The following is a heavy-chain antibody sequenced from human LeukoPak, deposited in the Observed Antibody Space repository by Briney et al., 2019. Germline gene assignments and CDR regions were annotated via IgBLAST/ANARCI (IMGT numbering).Heavy chain of an antibody. CDR1: GYTFTSYG. V-gene: IGHV1-18*01. J-gene: IGHJ6*03. CDR3: AREIIYGDYEPHMDV. CDR2: ISAYNGNT. D-gene: IGHD4-17*01. Sequence: GASVKVSCKASGYTFTSYGISWVRQAPGQGLEWMGWISAYNGNTNYAQKLQGRVTMTTDTSTSTAYMELRSLRSDDTAVYYCAREIIYGDYEPHMDVWGKGTTVTVSS.